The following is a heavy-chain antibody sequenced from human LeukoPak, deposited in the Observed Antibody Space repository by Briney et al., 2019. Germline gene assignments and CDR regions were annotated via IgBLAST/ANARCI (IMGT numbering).Heavy chain of an antibody. CDR2: IYYSGST. CDR3: ASPRFGTYYYFYMDV. D-gene: IGHD3-16*01. CDR1: GGSISSSSYY. J-gene: IGHJ6*03. Sequence: SETLSPTCTVSGGSISSSSYYWGWIRQPPGKGLEWIGSIYYSGSTYYNPSLKSRVTISVDTSKNQFSLKLSSVTAADTAMYYCASPRFGTYYYFYMDVWGKGTTVTVSS. V-gene: IGHV4-39*01.